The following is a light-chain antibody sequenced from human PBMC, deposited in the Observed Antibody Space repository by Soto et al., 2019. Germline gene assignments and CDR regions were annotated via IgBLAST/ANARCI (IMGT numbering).Light chain of an antibody. V-gene: IGKV3-20*01. CDR2: GAS. J-gene: IGKJ1*01. CDR3: QQYGNSWT. Sequence: ENVLTQFPVTLSLSPGERATLSCRASQSVSSNYLAWYQQKPGQAPRLLIYGASSRATGIPDRFSGSGSGTDFTLTISRLEPEDFAVYYCQQYGNSWTFGQGTKVDIK. CDR1: QSVSSNY.